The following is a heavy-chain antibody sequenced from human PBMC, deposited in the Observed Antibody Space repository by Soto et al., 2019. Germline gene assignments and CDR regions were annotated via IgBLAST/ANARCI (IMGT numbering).Heavy chain of an antibody. J-gene: IGHJ6*02. CDR2: ISYDGSNK. Sequence: GGSLRLSCAASGFTFSSYAMHWVRQAPGKGLEWVAVISYDGSNKYYADSVKGRFTISRDNSKNTLYLQMNSLRAEDTAVYYCARDKNGFWSGRIYYYYGMDVWGQGTTVTVSS. CDR1: GFTFSSYA. CDR3: ARDKNGFWSGRIYYYYGMDV. D-gene: IGHD3-3*01. V-gene: IGHV3-30-3*01.